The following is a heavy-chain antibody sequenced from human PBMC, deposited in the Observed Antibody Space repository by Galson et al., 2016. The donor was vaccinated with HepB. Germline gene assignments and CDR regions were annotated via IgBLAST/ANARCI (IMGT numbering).Heavy chain of an antibody. CDR3: ARGVAPWALGSLGFHMDV. CDR1: GDSVSSEDAA. D-gene: IGHD1-26*01. Sequence: CAISGDSVSSEDAAWNWIRQSPSRGLEWLGRTYYRSKWYNEYAVSVQSRITINPDTSKNQFSLQLNSVTLEDTAVYYCARGVAPWALGSLGFHMDVWGQGTLVFVSS. CDR2: TYYRSKWYN. J-gene: IGHJ4*02. V-gene: IGHV6-1*01.